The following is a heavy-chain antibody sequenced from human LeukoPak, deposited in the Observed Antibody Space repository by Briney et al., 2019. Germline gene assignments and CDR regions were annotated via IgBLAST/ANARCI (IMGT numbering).Heavy chain of an antibody. CDR1: GFTFSSYG. CDR3: AKDGPYRAAAGTINLFDY. J-gene: IGHJ4*02. D-gene: IGHD6-13*01. Sequence: QPGRSLRLSCAASGFTFSSYGMHWVRQAPGKGLEWVAVISYDGSNKYYADSVKGRFTISRDNSKNTLYLQMNSLRAEDTAVYYCAKDGPYRAAAGTINLFDYGGQGTLVTVSS. V-gene: IGHV3-30*18. CDR2: ISYDGSNK.